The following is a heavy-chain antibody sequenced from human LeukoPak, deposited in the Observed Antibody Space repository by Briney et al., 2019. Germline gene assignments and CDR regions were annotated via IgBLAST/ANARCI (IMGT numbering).Heavy chain of an antibody. V-gene: IGHV4-59*08. CDR2: IYYSGST. D-gene: IGHD3-9*01. CDR3: ARHVWLQPFDY. Sequence: SETLSLTCSVSGGSMNSYYWSWVRQSPGKGLEWIGYIYYSGSTNYNPSLKSRVTISVDTSKNQLSLKLSSVTAADTAVYYCARHVWLQPFDYWGQGTLVTVSS. CDR1: GGSMNSYY. J-gene: IGHJ4*02.